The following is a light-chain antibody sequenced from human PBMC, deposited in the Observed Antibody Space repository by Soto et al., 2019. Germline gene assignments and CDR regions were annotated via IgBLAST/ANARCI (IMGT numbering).Light chain of an antibody. Sequence: QTVVTQAPSFSVSPGGTVTLTCAWSSGSVSTNNYPSWCQQTPGQAPRTLIFRTNTRSSGVPDRFSGSILGNTAALTITGAQADDESDYYCVLYMGRGIWVFGGGTQLTVL. CDR2: RTN. CDR1: SGSVSTNNY. V-gene: IGLV8-61*01. J-gene: IGLJ3*02. CDR3: VLYMGRGIWV.